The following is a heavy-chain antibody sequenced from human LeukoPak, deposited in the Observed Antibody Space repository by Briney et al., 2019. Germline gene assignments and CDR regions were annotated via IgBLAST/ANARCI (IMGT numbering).Heavy chain of an antibody. D-gene: IGHD4-11*01. CDR3: ARVATAPTTLLPHFDH. V-gene: IGHV3-21*01. CDR2: ISATSVYI. J-gene: IGHJ4*02. Sequence: PGGSLRLSCAASGFTFSDYTMTWVRQAPGKGLEWVSSISATSVYITYADSVRGRFTISRDNAGNSLYLHMDGLRREDTAVYYCARVATAPTTLLPHFDHWGRGTLVTVSS. CDR1: GFTFSDYT.